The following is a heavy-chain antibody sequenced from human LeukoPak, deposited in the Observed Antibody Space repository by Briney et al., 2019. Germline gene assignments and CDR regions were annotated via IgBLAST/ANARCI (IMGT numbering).Heavy chain of an antibody. J-gene: IGHJ5*02. D-gene: IGHD4-17*01. CDR2: IHTSGDT. Sequence: GGSLRLSCAASGLTGSHNYVSWVRQAAGKGLEWVSAIHTSGDTCYADSVKGRFTISRDTSKDTLYLQINSLRVEDTAVYYCIVFGDSNHWGQGTLVTVSS. CDR1: GLTGSHNY. CDR3: IVFGDSNH. V-gene: IGHV3-53*01.